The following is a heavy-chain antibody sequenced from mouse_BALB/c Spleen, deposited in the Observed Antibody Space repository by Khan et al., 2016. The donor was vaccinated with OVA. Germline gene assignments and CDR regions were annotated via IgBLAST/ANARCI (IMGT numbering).Heavy chain of an antibody. Sequence: QVQLKVSGAELAKPGASMKMSCKASGYTFTTYWMHWVKQRPGQGLEWIAYIDPTTGYTEYNQKFKDRATLTTDKSSSTAYMQLSSLKSEDSAVYACARSGIYGMFAYWGQGTLVTVSA. J-gene: IGHJ3*01. CDR1: GYTFTTYW. V-gene: IGHV1-7*01. CDR3: ARSGIYGMFAY. CDR2: IDPTTGYT. D-gene: IGHD2-1*01.